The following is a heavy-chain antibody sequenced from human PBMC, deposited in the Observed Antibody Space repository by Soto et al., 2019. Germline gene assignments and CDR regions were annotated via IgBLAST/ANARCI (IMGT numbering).Heavy chain of an antibody. Sequence: SETLSLTCTVSGGSISSGGYYWSWIRQHPGKGLEWIGYIYYSGSTYYNPSLKSRVTISVDTSKNQFSLKLSSVTAADTAVYYCERDGLGYCSGGSCPGHWFDPWGKGPLVTVSS. J-gene: IGHJ5*02. V-gene: IGHV4-31*03. CDR1: GGSISSGGYY. CDR3: ERDGLGYCSGGSCPGHWFDP. D-gene: IGHD2-15*01. CDR2: IYYSGST.